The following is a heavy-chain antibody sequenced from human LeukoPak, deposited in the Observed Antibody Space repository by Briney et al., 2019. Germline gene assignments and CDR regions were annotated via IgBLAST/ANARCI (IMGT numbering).Heavy chain of an antibody. J-gene: IGHJ6*02. Sequence: ASVKVSCKASGYTFTGYYMHWVRQVPGQGLEWMGRINPNSGGTNYAQKFQGRVTMTRDTSISTAYMELSRLRSDDTAVYYCARGRVGATTLWFYYYGMDVWGQGTTVTVSS. V-gene: IGHV1-2*06. CDR2: INPNSGGT. CDR1: GYTFTGYY. D-gene: IGHD1-26*01. CDR3: ARGRVGATTLWFYYYGMDV.